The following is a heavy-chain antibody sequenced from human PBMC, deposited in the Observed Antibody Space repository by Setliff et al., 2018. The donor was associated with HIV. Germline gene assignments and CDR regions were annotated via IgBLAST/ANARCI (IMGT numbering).Heavy chain of an antibody. D-gene: IGHD6-13*01. CDR2: IWYDERHK. J-gene: IGHJ3*02. CDR3: ARPHSNRWPYAFDI. Sequence: GGSLRLSCTFWGFSFNSYGMHWVRQAPGKGLEWVASIWYDERHKFYADSVKGRFTISRDNTKNTLYLQMHSLTAEDTAVYYCARPHSNRWPYAFDIWGQGTMVTVS. V-gene: IGHV3-33*08. CDR1: GFSFNSYG.